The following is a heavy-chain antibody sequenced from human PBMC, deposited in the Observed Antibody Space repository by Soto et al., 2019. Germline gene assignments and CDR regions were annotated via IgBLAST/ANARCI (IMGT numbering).Heavy chain of an antibody. Sequence: GGSLRLSCAASGFTVSSNYMSWVRQAPGKGLEWVSVIYSGGSTYYADSVKGRFTISRNDSKNTLYLQMNSLRAEDTAVYYCATEVGTTGTTGDGAFDIWGQGTMVTVSS. D-gene: IGHD1-1*01. CDR3: ATEVGTTGTTGDGAFDI. CDR1: GFTVSSNY. J-gene: IGHJ3*02. CDR2: IYSGGST. V-gene: IGHV3-53*04.